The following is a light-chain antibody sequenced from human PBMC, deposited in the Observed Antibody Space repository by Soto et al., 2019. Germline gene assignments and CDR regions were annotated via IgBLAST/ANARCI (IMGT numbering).Light chain of an antibody. CDR2: DAS. CDR1: QSISSY. Sequence: IQMTQSPSSLSASVGDRFTITCRTSQSISSYLNWYQQKPGKAPKPLIHDASSLQSGVPSRFSGSGSGTDFSLTISNLQPEDFATYYCQQGQSTPITFGQGTRLEIK. V-gene: IGKV1-39*01. J-gene: IGKJ5*01. CDR3: QQGQSTPIT.